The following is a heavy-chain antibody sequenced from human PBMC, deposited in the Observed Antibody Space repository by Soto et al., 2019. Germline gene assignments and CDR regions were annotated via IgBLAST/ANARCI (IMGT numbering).Heavy chain of an antibody. D-gene: IGHD2-21*02. CDR3: AREVGYGDFSAALLD. J-gene: IGHJ4*02. CDR1: GGNFSGAS. CDR2: IITPFGTS. V-gene: IGHV1-69*01. Sequence: VQLMESGGEVKEPGFSVEVSCQASGGNFSGASGNWGRPAPGQGLEWMGGIITPFGTSNYAQNFQGRVTITADQSTSTAYMELNSLTSDDTAVYYCAREVGYGDFSAALLDWGQGTLVTVSS.